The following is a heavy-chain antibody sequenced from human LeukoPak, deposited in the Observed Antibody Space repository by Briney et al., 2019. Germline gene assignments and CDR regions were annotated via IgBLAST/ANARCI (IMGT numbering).Heavy chain of an antibody. CDR3: ARSGSGYLRYYFDY. J-gene: IGHJ4*02. Sequence: SETLSLTCTVSGGSISTYYWSWIRQPPGKGLEWIGYIYYSGRTNYNPSLKSRVTISVDTSKKQFSLKLSSVTAADTAVYYCARSGSGYLRYYFDYWGQGTLVTVSS. V-gene: IGHV4-59*12. CDR2: IYYSGRT. CDR1: GGSISTYY. D-gene: IGHD5-12*01.